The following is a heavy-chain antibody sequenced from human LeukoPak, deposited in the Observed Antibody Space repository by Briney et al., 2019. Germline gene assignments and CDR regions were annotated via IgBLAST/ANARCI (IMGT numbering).Heavy chain of an antibody. CDR3: AKAGAQGGWYFYYMDV. D-gene: IGHD1-26*01. J-gene: IGHJ6*03. Sequence: GGSLRLSCTTSKFNFNSYGMTWVRQAPGRGLEWVSSISGSGGSTQYAASVQGRFTISRDNSKNTLYLQMNSLRAEDTAVYYCAKAGAQGGWYFYYMDVWGKGTTVTVSS. CDR2: ISGSGGST. CDR1: KFNFNSYG. V-gene: IGHV3-23*01.